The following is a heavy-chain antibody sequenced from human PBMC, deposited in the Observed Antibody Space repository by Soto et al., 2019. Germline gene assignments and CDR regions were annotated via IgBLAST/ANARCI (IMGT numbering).Heavy chain of an antibody. CDR3: ARLYSSSWYSWFDP. V-gene: IGHV2-5*01. J-gene: IGHJ5*02. CDR1: GFSLSTSGVG. D-gene: IGHD6-13*01. CDR2: IYWNDDK. Sequence: QITLKESGPTLVKPTQTLTLTCTFSGFSLSTSGVGVGWIRQPPGKALEWLALIYWNDDKRYSPSLKSRLTSTKDTSKNQVVLTMTNMDPVDTATYYCARLYSSSWYSWFDPWGQGTLVTVSS.